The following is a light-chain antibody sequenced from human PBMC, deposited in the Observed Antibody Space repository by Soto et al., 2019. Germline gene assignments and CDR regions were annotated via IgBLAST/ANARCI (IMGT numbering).Light chain of an antibody. J-gene: IGLJ1*01. Sequence: QSVLTQPPSGYGSPRQSLTISCTGNSSEVGSYNRVSWYQQPPGTAPKVMIYEVSNRPSGVPDRFSGSKSGNTASLTISGLQPEDEADYYCYSSTSSNTYVVGTGTKVTVL. CDR1: SSEVGSYNR. CDR2: EVS. V-gene: IGLV2-18*02. CDR3: YSSTSSNTYV.